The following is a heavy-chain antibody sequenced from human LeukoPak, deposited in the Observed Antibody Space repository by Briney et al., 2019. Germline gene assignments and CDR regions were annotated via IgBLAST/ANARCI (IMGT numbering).Heavy chain of an antibody. J-gene: IGHJ6*01. Sequence: ASVKVPCKASGGTFSSYAISWVRQAPGQGLEWMGGILPIFGTANYAQKFQGRVTITADESTSTAYMELSSLGSEDTAVYYWARTDTGYCSSTSCSNYYYYGMDVWGKGATVTVSS. V-gene: IGHV1-69*13. CDR3: ARTDTGYCSSTSCSNYYYYGMDV. D-gene: IGHD2-2*01. CDR2: ILPIFGTA. CDR1: GGTFSSYA.